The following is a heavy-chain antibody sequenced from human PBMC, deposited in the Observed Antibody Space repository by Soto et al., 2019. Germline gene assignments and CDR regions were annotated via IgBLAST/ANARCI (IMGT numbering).Heavy chain of an antibody. CDR1: GFSLSTSGVG. CDR3: AHAPGYCSGGSCYYLDH. V-gene: IGHV2-5*01. J-gene: IGHJ4*02. D-gene: IGHD2-15*01. CDR2: IYWNDDK. Sequence: KESGPTLVKPTQTLTLTCTFSGFSLSTSGVGVGWIRQPPGKALEWLAIIYWNDDKRYSPSLKTRLTITKDTSKNQVGRTITDINPEHTATYYCAHAPGYCSGGSCYYLDHWGQGTLVTVSP.